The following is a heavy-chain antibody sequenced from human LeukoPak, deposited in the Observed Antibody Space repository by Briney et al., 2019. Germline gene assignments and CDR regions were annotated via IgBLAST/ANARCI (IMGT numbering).Heavy chain of an antibody. V-gene: IGHV1-69*06. J-gene: IGHJ4*02. Sequence: GASVKVSCKASGDTFSSYAISWVRQAPGQGLEWMGGIIPIFGTANYAQKFQGRVTITADKSTSTAYMELSSLRSEDTAVYYCARVRYYYDSSGHYFDYWGQGTLVTVSS. CDR3: ARVRYYYDSSGHYFDY. CDR2: IIPIFGTA. D-gene: IGHD3-22*01. CDR1: GDTFSSYA.